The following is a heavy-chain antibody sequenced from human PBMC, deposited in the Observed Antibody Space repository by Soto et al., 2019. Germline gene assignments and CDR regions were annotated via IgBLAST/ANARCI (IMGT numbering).Heavy chain of an antibody. V-gene: IGHV3-21*01. CDR3: ARFGYNAGSDSIDY. J-gene: IGHJ4*02. CDR1: GFTFSRYA. CDR2: ISSSSSSI. D-gene: IGHD3-10*01. Sequence: EVQLVESGGGLVKPGGSLRLSCAASGFTFSRYAMNWVRQAPGKGLEWVSSISSSSSSIYYADSLKGRFTISRDNAKNSLDLQMNSLRAEDTAVYYCARFGYNAGSDSIDYWGRGTLVTVSS.